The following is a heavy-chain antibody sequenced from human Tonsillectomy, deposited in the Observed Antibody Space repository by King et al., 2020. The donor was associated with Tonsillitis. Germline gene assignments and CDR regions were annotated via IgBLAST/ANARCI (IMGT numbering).Heavy chain of an antibody. V-gene: IGHV2-5*01. J-gene: IGHJ4*02. CDR2: IYWNDDK. D-gene: IGHD3-22*01. Sequence: QFNLKESGPTLVKPTQTLTLTCTFSGFSLSTSGVGVGWIRQPPGKALEWLALIYWNDDKRYSPSLKSRLTITKDTSKNQVVLTMTNMDPVDTATYYCAHRLYYYDSSGYYVDYWGQGTLVTVSS. CDR1: GFSLSTSGVG. CDR3: AHRLYYYDSSGYYVDY.